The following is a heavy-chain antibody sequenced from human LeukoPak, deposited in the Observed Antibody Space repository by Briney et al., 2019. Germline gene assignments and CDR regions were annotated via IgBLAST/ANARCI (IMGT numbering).Heavy chain of an antibody. CDR3: ARLPAARPYYYYGMDV. Sequence: ASVKVSCKGSGYSFTSYWIGWVRQMPGKGLEWMGIIYPGDSDTRYSPSFQGQVTISADKSISTAYLQWSSLKASDTAMYYCARLPAARPYYYYGMDVWGKGTTVTVSS. D-gene: IGHD2-2*01. V-gene: IGHV5-51*01. J-gene: IGHJ6*04. CDR2: IYPGDSDT. CDR1: GYSFTSYW.